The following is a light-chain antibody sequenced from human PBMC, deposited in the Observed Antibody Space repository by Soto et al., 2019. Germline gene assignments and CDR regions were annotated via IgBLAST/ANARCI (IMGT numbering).Light chain of an antibody. V-gene: IGKV3D-15*01. CDR1: QSVRIN. Sequence: EVVMTRSPATLSVSAGERAPLSCRARQSVRINLAWYQQKPGQAPRILIYAASSRATGIPDRFSGSGSGTDFTLTISRLEAEDFAVYYCQQYDTSPRTFGQGTKVDIK. J-gene: IGKJ1*01. CDR2: AAS. CDR3: QQYDTSPRT.